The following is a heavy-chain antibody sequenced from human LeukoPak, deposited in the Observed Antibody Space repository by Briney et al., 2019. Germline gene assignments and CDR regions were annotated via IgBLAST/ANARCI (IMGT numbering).Heavy chain of an antibody. D-gene: IGHD2-2*01. J-gene: IGHJ4*02. CDR1: GFTFSSYA. V-gene: IGHV3-30*04. CDR2: ISYDGSNK. CDR3: ARGKTAPAAPFDY. Sequence: PGRSLRLSCAASGFTFSSYAMHWVCQAPGKGLEWVAVISYDGSNKYYADSVKGRFTISRDNSKNTLYLQMNSLRAEDTAVYYCARGKTAPAAPFDYWGQGTLVTVSS.